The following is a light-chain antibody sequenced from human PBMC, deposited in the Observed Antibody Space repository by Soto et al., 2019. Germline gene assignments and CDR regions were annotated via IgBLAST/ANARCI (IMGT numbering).Light chain of an antibody. CDR3: QQYGSSLST. CDR2: ATS. V-gene: IGKV3-20*01. J-gene: IGKJ1*01. Sequence: EIVLTQSPGTLSLSPGETAALSCRASQSVSSRYLAWYQQKSGQAPRLLIYATSSRATDIPDRFIGYGSGTDFTLAISGLEPEGFAVYYCQQYGSSLSTFGQGTKVEIK. CDR1: QSVSSRY.